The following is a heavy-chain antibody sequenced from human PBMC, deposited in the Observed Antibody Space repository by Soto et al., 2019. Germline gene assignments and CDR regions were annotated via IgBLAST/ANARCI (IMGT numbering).Heavy chain of an antibody. CDR2: ISFSSKTI. CDR3: ARDSSGYDLGDAF. V-gene: IGHV3-48*01. D-gene: IGHD5-12*01. CDR1: GFDFGDYS. Sequence: GGSLRLSCTASGFDFGDYSFHWVRQAPGKGLEWLSYISFSSKTIYYADSVKGRFTVSRDNAKKSLYLQMHTLRVEDTAVYYCARDSSGYDLGDAFWGQGTLVTVSS. J-gene: IGHJ4*02.